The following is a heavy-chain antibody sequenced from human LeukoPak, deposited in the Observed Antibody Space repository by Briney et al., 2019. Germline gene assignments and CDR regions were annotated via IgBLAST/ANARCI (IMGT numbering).Heavy chain of an antibody. CDR3: ARDRGSGSYYSQD. V-gene: IGHV3-7*03. CDR1: AFIFSGHW. D-gene: IGHD3-10*01. Sequence: GGSLRLSCEGSAFIFSGHWMNWVRQTPGKGLEWVASIKEDGSVRQYVDSVKGRFSISRDNTKGSLFLQLNSLRAEDTAVYYCARDRGSGSYYSQDWGQGTLVTVSS. CDR2: IKEDGSVR. J-gene: IGHJ4*02.